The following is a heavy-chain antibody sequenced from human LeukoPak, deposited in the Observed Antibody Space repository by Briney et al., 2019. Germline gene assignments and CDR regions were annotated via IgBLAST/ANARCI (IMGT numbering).Heavy chain of an antibody. J-gene: IGHJ3*02. D-gene: IGHD6-6*01. CDR2: IYTSGST. CDR3: ARAMGGIAARQDAFDI. V-gene: IGHV4-4*09. CDR1: GGSISSYY. Sequence: PSETLSLTCTVSGGSISSYYWGWIRQPPGKGLEWIGYIYTSGSTNYNPSLKSRVTISVDTSKNQFSLKLSSVTAADTAVYYCARAMGGIAARQDAFDIWGQGTMVTVSS.